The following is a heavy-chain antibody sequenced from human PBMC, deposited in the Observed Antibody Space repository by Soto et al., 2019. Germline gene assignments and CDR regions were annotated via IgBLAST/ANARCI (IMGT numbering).Heavy chain of an antibody. D-gene: IGHD2-2*01. Sequence: LKISCTGFGYTFTTFWISWVRQMPGKGLEWMGRIDPRDSYVNYSPSFQGHVTISLDKSISTAYLQWGSLKASDTAMYYCARLFCSTTTCESWFDPWGQGTLVTVS. CDR1: GYTFTTFW. CDR2: IDPRDSYV. V-gene: IGHV5-10-1*01. J-gene: IGHJ5*02. CDR3: ARLFCSTTTCESWFDP.